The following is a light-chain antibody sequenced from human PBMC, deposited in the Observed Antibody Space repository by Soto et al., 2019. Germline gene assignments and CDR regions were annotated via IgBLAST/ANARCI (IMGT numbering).Light chain of an antibody. Sequence: EVMLTQSPATLSLTTGERATLSCRASQNVANYLDWYQQKPGQAPRLLIYGASTRATGIPARFSGSGSGTEFTLTISSLQSEDFAVYYCQQYNNWPQTFGQGSMV. CDR1: QNVANY. CDR3: QQYNNWPQT. CDR2: GAS. J-gene: IGKJ1*01. V-gene: IGKV3-15*01.